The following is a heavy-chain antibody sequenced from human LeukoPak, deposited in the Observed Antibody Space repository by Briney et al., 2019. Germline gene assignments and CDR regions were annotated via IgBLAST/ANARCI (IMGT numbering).Heavy chain of an antibody. CDR3: ARPYYYDSRIDP. CDR1: GGSISSGDYY. CDR2: MYCSGST. V-gene: IGHV4-30-4*01. D-gene: IGHD3-22*01. Sequence: SETLSLTCTVSGGSISSGDYYWSWNRQPPGKGLEWIAYMYCSGSTYCNPSLKSRVTMSADTSKNQFSLKLSSVTAADTAVYYCARPYYYDSRIDPWGQGTLVTVSS. J-gene: IGHJ5*02.